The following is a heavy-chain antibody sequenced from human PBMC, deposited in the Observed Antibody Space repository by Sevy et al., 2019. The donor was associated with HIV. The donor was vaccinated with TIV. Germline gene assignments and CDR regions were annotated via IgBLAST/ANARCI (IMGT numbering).Heavy chain of an antibody. D-gene: IGHD3-10*01. CDR2: IKQDGSDK. Sequence: GGSLRLSCAASGFSFTWYWMSWVRQTPEKGLEWVANIKQDGSDKNYVDSVKGRFTISRDNAKNSLYLQMNSLRVEDTALYYCATKGGSPPNGAFDTWGQGTMVTVSS. CDR3: ATKGGSPPNGAFDT. CDR1: GFSFTWYW. V-gene: IGHV3-7*01. J-gene: IGHJ3*02.